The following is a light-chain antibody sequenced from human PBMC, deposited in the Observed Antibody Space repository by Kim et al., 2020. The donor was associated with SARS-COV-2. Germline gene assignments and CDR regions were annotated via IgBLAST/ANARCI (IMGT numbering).Light chain of an antibody. Sequence: GQPITISCTGSSSDVGGYNYVSWYQQHPGKAPRLMIYDVSKRPSGISNRFSGSKSGNTASLTISGLQAEDEADYYCSSYTSSSAWVFGGGTKLTVL. J-gene: IGLJ3*02. CDR2: DVS. CDR3: SSYTSSSAWV. CDR1: SSDVGGYNY. V-gene: IGLV2-14*04.